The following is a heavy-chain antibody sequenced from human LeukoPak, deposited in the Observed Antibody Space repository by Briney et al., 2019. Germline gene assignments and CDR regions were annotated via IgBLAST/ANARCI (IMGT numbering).Heavy chain of an antibody. D-gene: IGHD3-22*01. Sequence: GGSLRLSCAASGFTFSSHAMSWVRQAPGKGLEWVSGISGSGGSTYYADSLKGRFTISRDNAKNSLYLQMNSLRADDTAVYYCARERDYDSSGYYVFGYWGQGTLVTVSS. CDR1: GFTFSSHA. CDR2: ISGSGGST. V-gene: IGHV3-23*01. CDR3: ARERDYDSSGYYVFGY. J-gene: IGHJ4*02.